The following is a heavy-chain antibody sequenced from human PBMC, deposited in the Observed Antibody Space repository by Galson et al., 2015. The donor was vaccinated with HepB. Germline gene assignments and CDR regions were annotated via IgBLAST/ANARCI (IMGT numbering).Heavy chain of an antibody. D-gene: IGHD3-22*01. CDR1: GFTFTSFS. Sequence: SLRLSCAASGFTFTSFSMNWVRQVPGKGLEWVSSISSSSSYIFYADSVKGRFTISRDNAKNSLYLQMNSLGAEDTAVYYCARDLTGEYDSSGYYDYWGQGTLVTVSS. CDR2: ISSSSSYI. CDR3: ARDLTGEYDSSGYYDY. J-gene: IGHJ4*02. V-gene: IGHV3-21*01.